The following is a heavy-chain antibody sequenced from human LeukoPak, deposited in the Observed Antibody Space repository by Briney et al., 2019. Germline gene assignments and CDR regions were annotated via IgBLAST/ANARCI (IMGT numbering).Heavy chain of an antibody. J-gene: IGHJ5*02. CDR3: ARGLGARGWRNWFDP. Sequence: ASVKVSCKASGYTFTGYYMHWVRQAPGQGLEWMGWINPNRGGTNYAQKFRGRVTMTRDTSISTAYMELSRLRSDDTAVYYCARGLGARGWRNWFDPWGQGTLVTVSS. CDR1: GYTFTGYY. CDR2: INPNRGGT. D-gene: IGHD1-26*01. V-gene: IGHV1-2*02.